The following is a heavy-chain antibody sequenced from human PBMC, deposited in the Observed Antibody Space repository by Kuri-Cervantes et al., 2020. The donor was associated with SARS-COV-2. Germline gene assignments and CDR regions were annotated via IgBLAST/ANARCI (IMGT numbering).Heavy chain of an antibody. D-gene: IGHD2/OR15-2a*01. CDR3: SRSVPTSTANSWHP. CDR1: GYTFTDFS. CDR2: INPNSGGT. Sequence: ASVKVSCMASGYTFTDFSIYWVRQVRGQRLEWVGWINPNSGGTNFAQNFQDRVSLTRDTSINTAFMELSTLRSDDTVIYYCSRSVPTSTANSWHPWGPGTLVTVSS. J-gene: IGHJ5*02. V-gene: IGHV1-2*02.